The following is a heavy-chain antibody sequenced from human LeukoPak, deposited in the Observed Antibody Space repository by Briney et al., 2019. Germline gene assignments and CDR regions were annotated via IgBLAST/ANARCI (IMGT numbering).Heavy chain of an antibody. Sequence: PSETLSLTCTVSGGSISSYYWSWIRQPPGKGLEWIGYIYYSGSTNYNPSLKSRVTISVDTSKNQFSLKPSSVSAADTAVYYCARGMTTVVSPDYWGQGTLVTVSS. CDR3: ARGMTTVVSPDY. CDR2: IYYSGST. CDR1: GGSISSYY. V-gene: IGHV4-59*01. D-gene: IGHD4-23*01. J-gene: IGHJ4*02.